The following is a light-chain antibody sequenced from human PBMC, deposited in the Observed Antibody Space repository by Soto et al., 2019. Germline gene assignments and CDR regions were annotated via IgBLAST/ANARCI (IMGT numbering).Light chain of an antibody. CDR3: SSYTIHSTWV. V-gene: IGLV2-14*01. CDR2: EDS. Sequence: AQTQPASVSGSPGQSITISCTETSSDVGGYNYVSWYQQHPGKAPKLMIYEDSNRPSGVSNRFSGSKSGNTASLTISGLQAEDEADYYCSSYTIHSTWVFGGGTKVTVL. J-gene: IGLJ3*02. CDR1: SSDVGGYNY.